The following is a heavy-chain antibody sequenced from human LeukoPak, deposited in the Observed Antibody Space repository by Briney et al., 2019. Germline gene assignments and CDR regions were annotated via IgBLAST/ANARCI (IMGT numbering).Heavy chain of an antibody. CDR3: AREDYYGSGSYSGLNDY. D-gene: IGHD3-10*01. V-gene: IGHV1-69*06. J-gene: IGHJ4*02. CDR1: GGTFSSYA. CDR2: IIPIFGTA. Sequence: GASVKVSCKASGGTFSSYAISWVRQASGQGLEWMGGIIPIFGTANYAQKFQGRVTITADKSTSTAYMELRSLRSDDTAVYYCAREDYYGSGSYSGLNDYWGQGTLVTVSS.